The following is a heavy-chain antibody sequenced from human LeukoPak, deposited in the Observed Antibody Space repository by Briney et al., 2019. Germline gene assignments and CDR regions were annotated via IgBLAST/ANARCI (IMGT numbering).Heavy chain of an antibody. CDR1: GFTFNTYW. J-gene: IGHJ5*02. Sequence: GGSLRLSCAASGFTFNTYWMNWVRQAPGERLEWVASMNQEGTEKYYVDSVKGRFTISRDNAKNSLYLQMDSLRAEDTAVYYCARDQGNGCFDPWGQGSLVTVSS. D-gene: IGHD1-1*01. CDR2: MNQEGTEK. CDR3: ARDQGNGCFDP. V-gene: IGHV3-7*01.